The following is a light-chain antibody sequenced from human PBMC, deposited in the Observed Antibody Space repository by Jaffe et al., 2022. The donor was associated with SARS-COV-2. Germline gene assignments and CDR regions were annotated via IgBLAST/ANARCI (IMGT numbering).Light chain of an antibody. CDR3: SSYTSSSTLVV. CDR2: DVS. V-gene: IGLV2-14*01. CDR1: SSDVGGYNY. J-gene: IGLJ2*01. Sequence: QSALTQPASVSGSPGQSIIISCTGTSSDVGGYNYVSWYQQHPGKAPKLMIFDVSNRPSGVSNRFSGSKSGSTASLTISGLQAEDEADYYCSSYTSSSTLVVFGGGTKLTVL.